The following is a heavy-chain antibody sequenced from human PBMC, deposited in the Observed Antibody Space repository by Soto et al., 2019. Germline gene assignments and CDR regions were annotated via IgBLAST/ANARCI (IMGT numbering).Heavy chain of an antibody. Sequence: WGSRRLSCVASGLTFNNYAMTWVRQAPGRGLESVSVITASVDITYHADSVKGRFTISRDNSRNTLYLEMNSLRAEDTAVYYCATAPVETCEAGSCYPFASWGLGPLGPASS. CDR3: ATAPVETCEAGSCYPFAS. CDR1: GLTFNNYA. CDR2: ITASVDIT. J-gene: IGHJ5*02. D-gene: IGHD2-15*01. V-gene: IGHV3-23*01.